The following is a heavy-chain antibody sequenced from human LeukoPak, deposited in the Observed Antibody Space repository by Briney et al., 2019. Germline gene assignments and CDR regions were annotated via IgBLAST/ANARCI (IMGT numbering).Heavy chain of an antibody. Sequence: SGTLSLTCTVSGGSLSSFYWSWVRQPAGKGLEWIGRVDTSGDTHYNPSLKSRGTMSLDTSKNQFSLKLNSVTVADTAVYYCARGLGGASYYMDVWGKGTTVTVSS. J-gene: IGHJ6*03. CDR2: VDTSGDT. CDR3: ARGLGGASYYMDV. V-gene: IGHV4-4*07. D-gene: IGHD3-16*01. CDR1: GGSLSSFY.